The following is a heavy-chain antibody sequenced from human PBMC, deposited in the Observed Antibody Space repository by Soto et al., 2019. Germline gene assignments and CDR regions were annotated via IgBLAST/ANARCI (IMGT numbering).Heavy chain of an antibody. Sequence: GNILDWVSAISGSGGSTYYADSVKGRFTLARDNSKKTLYLQMNRLRAEDTAVYYCANVFFQAEDGIRATVPVSAFLLNRSSDL. CDR3: ANVFFQAEDGIRATVPVSAFLLNRSSDL. V-gene: IGHV3-23*01. CDR2: ISGSGGST. J-gene: IGHJ2*01. D-gene: IGHD1-26*01.